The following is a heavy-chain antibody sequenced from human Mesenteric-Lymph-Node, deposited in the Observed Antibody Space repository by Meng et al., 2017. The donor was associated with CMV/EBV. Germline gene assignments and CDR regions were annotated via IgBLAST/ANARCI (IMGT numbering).Heavy chain of an antibody. CDR1: GFTFDDYG. J-gene: IGHJ5*02. CDR3: ARVDGDTAMVNWFDP. CDR2: INWNGGST. D-gene: IGHD5-18*01. V-gene: IGHV3-20*04. Sequence: GGSLRLSCAASGFTFDDYGMSWVRQAPGKGLEWVSGINWNGGSTGYADSVKGRFTISRDNAKNSLYLQMNSLRAEDTAVYYCARVDGDTAMVNWFDPWGQGTLVTVSS.